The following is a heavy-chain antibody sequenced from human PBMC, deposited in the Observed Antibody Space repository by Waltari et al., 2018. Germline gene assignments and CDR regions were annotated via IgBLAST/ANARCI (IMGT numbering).Heavy chain of an antibody. CDR3: AKLPGSYYLYYFHY. CDR2: KKEKWRNT. D-gene: IGHD1-26*01. Sequence: EVRLLESGGGLVQPGGSLRLSCAASGSAFPTHAMSWVRQPPGKGLGGVSGKKEKWRNTYHADSVEGRFTISRDNSNDILYLQMDSLRADDTAVYYCAKLPGSYYLYYFHYWGQGTLVTVSS. J-gene: IGHJ4*02. V-gene: IGHV3-23*01. CDR1: GSAFPTHA.